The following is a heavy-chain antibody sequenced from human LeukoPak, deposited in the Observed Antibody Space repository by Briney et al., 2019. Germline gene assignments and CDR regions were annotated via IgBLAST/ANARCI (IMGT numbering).Heavy chain of an antibody. Sequence: ASVKVSCKASGYTFTTYYMHWVRQAPGQGLEWMAMINPSGGSTNYAQKFQGRVTMTWDTSTSTAYMELSSLRSGDTALYYCARGGSEQLSPPFDSWGQGTLVTVSS. V-gene: IGHV1-46*01. CDR3: ARGGSEQLSPPFDS. J-gene: IGHJ4*02. D-gene: IGHD3-10*01. CDR1: GYTFTTYY. CDR2: INPSGGST.